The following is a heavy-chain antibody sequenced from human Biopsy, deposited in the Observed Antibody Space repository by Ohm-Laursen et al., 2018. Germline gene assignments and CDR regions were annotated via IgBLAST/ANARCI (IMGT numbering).Heavy chain of an antibody. CDR3: ARDPLNGHKHFDY. V-gene: IGHV1-2*02. CDR2: INCKTGAT. CDR1: GYTFTGYY. D-gene: IGHD2-8*01. Sequence: GASVKVSCKASGYTFTGYYLHWVRQAPGQGLEWMGYINCKTGATNYAQKFQGTVTMTRDTSISTAYLALGSLRSADTAIYYCARDPLNGHKHFDYWGQGSLVTVS. J-gene: IGHJ4*02.